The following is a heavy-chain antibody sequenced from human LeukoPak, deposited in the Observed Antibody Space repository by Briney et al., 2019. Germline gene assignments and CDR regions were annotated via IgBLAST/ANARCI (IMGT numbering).Heavy chain of an antibody. CDR2: IRSKANNYAT. CDR1: GFTFSGSA. V-gene: IGHV3-73*01. CDR3: TGRTLYGSGNIDAFDI. D-gene: IGHD3-10*01. Sequence: PGGSLRLSCAASGFTFSGSAMHWVRQASGKGLEWVGRIRSKANNYATAYAASVKGRFTISRDDSRNTAYLQMNSLKTEDTAVYYCTGRTLYGSGNIDAFDIWGQGTMVTVSS. J-gene: IGHJ3*02.